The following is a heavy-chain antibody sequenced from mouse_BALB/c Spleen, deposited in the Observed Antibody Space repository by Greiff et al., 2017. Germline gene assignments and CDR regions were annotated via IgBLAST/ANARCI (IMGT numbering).Heavy chain of an antibody. CDR1: GFSLTGYG. Sequence: QVQLKESGPGLVAPSQSLSITCTVSGFSLTGYGVNWVRQPPGKGLEWLGMIWGDGSTDYNSALKSRLSISKDNSKSQVFLKMNSLQTDDTARYYCARDRGCGSSYWFAYWGQGTLVTVSA. CDR3: ARDRGCGSSYWFAY. D-gene: IGHD1-1*01. J-gene: IGHJ3*01. V-gene: IGHV2-6-7*01. CDR2: IWGDGST.